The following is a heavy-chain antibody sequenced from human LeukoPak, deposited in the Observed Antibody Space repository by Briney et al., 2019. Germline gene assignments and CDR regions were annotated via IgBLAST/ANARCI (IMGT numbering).Heavy chain of an antibody. D-gene: IGHD6-19*01. CDR3: AGRRSSGWYAY. V-gene: IGHV3-53*01. CDR2: IYDSGTT. J-gene: IGHJ4*02. Sequence: TGGSLRLSCAASGFIFTNYFMSWVRQAPGKGLEWVSVIYDSGTTYYADSVKGRFLIFRDTSKNTVDLQMNSLRVEDTAVYYCAGRRSSGWYAYWGQGTLVTVSS. CDR1: GFIFTNYF.